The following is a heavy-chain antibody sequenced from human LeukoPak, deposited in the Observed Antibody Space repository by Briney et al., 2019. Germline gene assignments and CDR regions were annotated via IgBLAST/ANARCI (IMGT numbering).Heavy chain of an antibody. CDR3: ARRNQITVANYYYYLDV. D-gene: IGHD3-16*01. CDR2: INHIGST. Sequence: GSLRLSCAASGFTFDDYAMHWIRQPPGKGLEWVAEINHIGSTNYNPSLKSRVTISVDTSKNQFSLKVRSVTAADTGVYYCARRNQITVANYYYYLDVWGNGTTVTVSS. J-gene: IGHJ6*03. CDR1: GFTFDDYA. V-gene: IGHV4-34*01.